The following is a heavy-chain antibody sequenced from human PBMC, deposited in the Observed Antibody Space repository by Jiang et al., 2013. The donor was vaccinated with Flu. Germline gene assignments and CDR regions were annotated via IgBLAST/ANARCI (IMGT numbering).Heavy chain of an antibody. CDR2: IYPGDSDT. CDR3: ARLGIGIAAAAGY. D-gene: IGHD6-13*01. Sequence: GKGLEWMGIIYPGDSDTRYSPSFQGQVTISADKSISTAYLQWSSLKASDTATYYCARLGIGIAAAAGYWGQGTLVTVSS. J-gene: IGHJ4*02. V-gene: IGHV5-51*01.